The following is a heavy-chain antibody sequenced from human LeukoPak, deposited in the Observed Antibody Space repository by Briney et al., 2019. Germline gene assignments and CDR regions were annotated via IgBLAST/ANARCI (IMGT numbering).Heavy chain of an antibody. J-gene: IGHJ3*02. V-gene: IGHV1-2*02. Sequence: GASVKVSCKASGYTFTGYYMHWVRQAPGQGLEWMGWINPNSGGTNYAQKFQGRVTMTRDTSISTAYMELSRLRSDDTAVYYCARDQGITMIVVVDAFDIWGQGTMVTVSS. CDR1: GYTFTGYY. CDR2: INPNSGGT. CDR3: ARDQGITMIVVVDAFDI. D-gene: IGHD3-22*01.